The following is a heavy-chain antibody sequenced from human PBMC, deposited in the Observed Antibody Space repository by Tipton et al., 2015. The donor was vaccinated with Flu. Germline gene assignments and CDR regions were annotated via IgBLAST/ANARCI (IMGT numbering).Heavy chain of an antibody. Sequence: TLSLICTVSGGSISSGSYYWSWIRQPAGKGLEWIGRIYTSGSTNYNPSLKSRVTISVDTSKNQFSLKLSSVTAADTAVYYCASSIVGATTPPLAFDYWGQGTLVTVSS. D-gene: IGHD1-26*01. V-gene: IGHV4-61*02. J-gene: IGHJ4*02. CDR2: IYTSGST. CDR1: GGSISSGSYY. CDR3: ASSIVGATTPPLAFDY.